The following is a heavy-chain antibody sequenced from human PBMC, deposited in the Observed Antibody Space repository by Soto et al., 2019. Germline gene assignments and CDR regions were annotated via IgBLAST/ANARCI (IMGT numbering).Heavy chain of an antibody. V-gene: IGHV4-59*01. CDR2: IYYSGST. Sequence: PSETLSLTCTVSGGSISSYYWSWIRQPPGKGLEWIGYIYYSGSTNYNPSLKSRVTISVDTSKNQFSLKLSSVTAADTAVYYCASFISGSMDVWGKGTTVNVSS. CDR3: ASFISGSMDV. J-gene: IGHJ6*03. D-gene: IGHD3-10*01. CDR1: GGSISSYY.